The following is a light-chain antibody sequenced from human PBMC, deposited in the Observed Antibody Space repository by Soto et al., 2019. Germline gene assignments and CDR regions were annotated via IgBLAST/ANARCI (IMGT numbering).Light chain of an antibody. CDR1: QVISRH. CDR3: QHLTSYQYT. CDR2: GAS. V-gene: IGKV1-9*01. J-gene: IGKJ2*01. Sequence: DIQLTQSPSFLSASVGDRVTITCRASQVISRHLAWYQQKPGKAPNLLIYGASTLQSGVPSRFSGSGSGTEFTLTISSLQPEDFATYYCQHLTSYQYTFGQGTKLEIK.